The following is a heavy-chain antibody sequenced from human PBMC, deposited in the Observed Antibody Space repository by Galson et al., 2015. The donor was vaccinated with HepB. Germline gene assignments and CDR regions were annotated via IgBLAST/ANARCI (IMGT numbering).Heavy chain of an antibody. J-gene: IGHJ5*02. CDR2: ISSSSSYI. Sequence: SLRLSCAASGFTFSSYSMNWVRQAPGKGLEWVSSISSSSSYIYYADSVKGRFTISRDNAKNSLYLQMNSLRAEDTAVYYCARGPRTQYSYGRTPRRGIGAFDTWGQGTLVTVSS. V-gene: IGHV3-21*01. D-gene: IGHD5-18*01. CDR1: GFTFSSYS. CDR3: ARGPRTQYSYGRTPRRGIGAFDT.